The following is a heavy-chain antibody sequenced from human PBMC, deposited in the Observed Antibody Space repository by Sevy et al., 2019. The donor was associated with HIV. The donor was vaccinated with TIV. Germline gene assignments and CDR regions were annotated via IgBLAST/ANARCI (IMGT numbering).Heavy chain of an antibody. Sequence: GGSLRLSCVASGFTLSDYYMSWIRQAPGKGLEWLSYISGSDTTMYYTDSVKGRFTISRDNAKNSLYLQMNSLRAEDTAVYYCARDHVKDGDLGDYYYFAMDVWGQGTTVTVSS. CDR1: GFTLSDYY. D-gene: IGHD3-16*01. J-gene: IGHJ6*02. V-gene: IGHV3-11*01. CDR2: ISGSDTTM. CDR3: ARDHVKDGDLGDYYYFAMDV.